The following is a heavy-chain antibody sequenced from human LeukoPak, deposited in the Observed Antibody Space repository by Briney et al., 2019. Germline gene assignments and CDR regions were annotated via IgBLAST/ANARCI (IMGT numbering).Heavy chain of an antibody. Sequence: SETLSLTCTVSGGSISSYYWSWIRQPPGKGLEWIGYIYYSGSTNYNPSLKSRVTISVDTSKNQFSLKLSSVTAADTAVYYCARAHYDSSYYYYGMDVWGQGTTVTVS. D-gene: IGHD3-22*01. V-gene: IGHV4-59*01. CDR3: ARAHYDSSYYYYGMDV. CDR1: GGSISSYY. J-gene: IGHJ6*02. CDR2: IYYSGST.